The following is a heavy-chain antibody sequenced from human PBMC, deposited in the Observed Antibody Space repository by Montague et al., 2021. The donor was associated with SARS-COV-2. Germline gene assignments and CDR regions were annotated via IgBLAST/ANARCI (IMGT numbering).Heavy chain of an antibody. D-gene: IGHD4-17*01. CDR3: AKGREWVTVNVDPPYYSYGMDV. CDR2: LSGSGGKT. CDR1: GFTFSNYA. J-gene: IGHJ6*02. Sequence: SLRLSCAASGFTFSNYAMTWVRQAPGKGPEWVSALSGSGGKTYYADSVXGRFTISRDNSKNTLYLQMKSLRADDTAIYYCAKGREWVTVNVDPPYYSYGMDVWGQGTTVTVSS. V-gene: IGHV3-23*01.